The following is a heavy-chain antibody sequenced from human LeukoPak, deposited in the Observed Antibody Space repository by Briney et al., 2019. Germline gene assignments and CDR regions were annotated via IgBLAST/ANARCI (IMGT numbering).Heavy chain of an antibody. CDR3: ARMIVDYYMDV. V-gene: IGHV3-7*01. CDR2: IKQDGSEK. Sequence: PSETLSLTCAVSGGSISSSNWWSWVRQAPGKGLEWVANIKQDGSEKYYVDSVKGRFTISRDNAKNSLYLQMNSLRAEDTAVYYCARMIVDYYMDVWGKGTTVTVSS. J-gene: IGHJ6*03. CDR1: GGSISSSNW. D-gene: IGHD3-22*01.